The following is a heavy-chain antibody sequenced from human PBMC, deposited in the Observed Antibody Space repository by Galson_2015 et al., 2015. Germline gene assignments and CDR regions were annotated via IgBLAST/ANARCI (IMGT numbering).Heavy chain of an antibody. CDR3: ARDRFYGDVRNSDGAFDI. Sequence: SVKVSCKASGYTFTGYYMHWVRQAPGQGLEWMGRINPNSGGTNYAQKFQGRVTMTRDTSISTAYMELSRLRSDDTAVYYCARDRFYGDVRNSDGAFDIWGQGTMVTVSS. CDR1: GYTFTGYY. J-gene: IGHJ3*02. D-gene: IGHD4-17*01. CDR2: INPNSGGT. V-gene: IGHV1-2*06.